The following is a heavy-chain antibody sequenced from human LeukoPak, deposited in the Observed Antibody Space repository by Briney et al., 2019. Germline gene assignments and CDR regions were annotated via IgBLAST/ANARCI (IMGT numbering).Heavy chain of an antibody. CDR3: ARAIFTSGYYFDL. V-gene: IGHV3-13*01. Sequence: GGSLRLSCAASGFTFSDYDMHWVRQATGKGLEWVSALGTAGDTFYPGSVKGRFTIPREIAKNSLYLQMNSLRAGDTAVYYCARAIFTSGYYFDLWGRGTLVTVSS. CDR1: GFTFSDYD. J-gene: IGHJ2*01. D-gene: IGHD3-22*01. CDR2: LGTAGDT.